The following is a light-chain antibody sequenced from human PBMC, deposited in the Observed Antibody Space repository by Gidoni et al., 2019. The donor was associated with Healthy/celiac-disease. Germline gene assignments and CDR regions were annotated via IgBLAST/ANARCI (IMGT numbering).Light chain of an antibody. J-gene: IGKJ1*01. Sequence: DLPMTQPPSSLSASLGDTVTITCRASPGIRTYLAWYKQKPGKVPKLLIYHASTLQSGVPSPFGGSGAGTDFTLTISSRQPKDGATYYCQKYNSAPRTFGQGTKVEIK. V-gene: IGKV1-27*01. CDR3: QKYNSAPRT. CDR1: PGIRTY. CDR2: HAS.